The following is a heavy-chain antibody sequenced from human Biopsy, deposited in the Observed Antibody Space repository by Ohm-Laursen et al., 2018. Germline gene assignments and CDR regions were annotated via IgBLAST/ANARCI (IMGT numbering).Heavy chain of an antibody. Sequence: SQTLSLTCTVSGGSISSGGCYWSWIRQRPGKGLEWIGYIFNSANTYYNPSLKNLITISGDTSKNQFSLKLNSVTAADTAVYYCARGDYFDSNGYFWFDPWGQGTLVTVSS. CDR1: GGSISSGGCY. V-gene: IGHV4-31*01. D-gene: IGHD3-22*01. CDR3: ARGDYFDSNGYFWFDP. CDR2: IFNSANT. J-gene: IGHJ5*02.